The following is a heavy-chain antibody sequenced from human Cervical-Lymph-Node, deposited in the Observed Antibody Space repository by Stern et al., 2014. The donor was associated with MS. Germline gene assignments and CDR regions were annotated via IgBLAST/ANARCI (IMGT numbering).Heavy chain of an antibody. J-gene: IGHJ4*02. CDR2: IYHSGST. D-gene: IGHD3-3*01. CDR3: ARGSREVLLPRFYFDY. CDR1: GGSISSGNYY. V-gene: IGHV4-31*03. Sequence: QVQLQESGPGLVKPSQTLSLTCTVSGGSISSGNYYWSWIRQHPGKGLEWIGSIYHSGSTYYNPPLKSRVTTSIDTSKNQFSLKLSSVTADTSVYYCARGSREVLLPRFYFDYWGQGTLVTVSS.